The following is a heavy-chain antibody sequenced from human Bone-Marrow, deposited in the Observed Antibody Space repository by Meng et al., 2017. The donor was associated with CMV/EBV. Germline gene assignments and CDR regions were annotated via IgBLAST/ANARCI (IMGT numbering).Heavy chain of an antibody. CDR3: VREDGVDASRGNRFDP. Sequence: GGSLRLSCAASGFTFSSYSMNWVRQAPGKGLEWVSSISSSSSYIYYADSVKGRFTISRDNAKNTLYLQMNTLRAEDTAVYYCVREDGVDASRGNRFDPWGQGTLVTVSS. J-gene: IGHJ5*02. CDR1: GFTFSSYS. V-gene: IGHV3-21*01. CDR2: ISSSSSYI. D-gene: IGHD3-3*01.